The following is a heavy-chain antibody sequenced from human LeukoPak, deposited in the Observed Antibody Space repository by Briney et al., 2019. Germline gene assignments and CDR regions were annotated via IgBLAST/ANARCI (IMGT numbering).Heavy chain of an antibody. J-gene: IGHJ4*02. Sequence: ASVKVSCKASGYTFTGYYIHWVRQAPGQGLEWMGWNNPNSGDTKYAQKFQGRVTMTRDTSISTAYMELNSLRSDDTGVYYCARYCSTATCSEGDVYWGQGTLVTVSS. CDR2: NNPNSGDT. CDR3: ARYCSTATCSEGDVY. D-gene: IGHD2-2*01. V-gene: IGHV1-2*02. CDR1: GYTFTGYY.